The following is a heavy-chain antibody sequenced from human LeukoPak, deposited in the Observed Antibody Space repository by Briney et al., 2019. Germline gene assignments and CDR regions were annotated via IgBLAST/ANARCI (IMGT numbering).Heavy chain of an antibody. CDR2: IYYSGST. CDR3: ARPSSYSYGYNY. J-gene: IGHJ4*02. CDR1: GGSISSSSYY. V-gene: IGHV4-39*01. D-gene: IGHD5-18*01. Sequence: TSETLSLTCTVSGGSISSSSYYWGWIRQPPGKGLEWIGSIYYSGSTYYNPSLKSRVTISVDTSKNQFSLKLRSVTAADTAVYYCARPSSYSYGYNYWGQGTLVTVSS.